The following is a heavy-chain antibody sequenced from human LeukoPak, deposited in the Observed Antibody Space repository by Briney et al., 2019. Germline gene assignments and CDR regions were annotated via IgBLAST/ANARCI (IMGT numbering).Heavy chain of an antibody. Sequence: TGGSLRLSCAASGFTFSSYAMSWVRQAPGKGLEWVSAISGSGGSTYYADSVKGRFTISRDNYKNTLYLQMSSLRAEDTAVYYCARDPNGNYVGAFDFQRWGQGTLVTVSS. CDR3: ARDPNGNYVGAFDFQR. CDR2: ISGSGGST. V-gene: IGHV3-23*01. CDR1: GFTFSSYA. D-gene: IGHD4-17*01. J-gene: IGHJ1*01.